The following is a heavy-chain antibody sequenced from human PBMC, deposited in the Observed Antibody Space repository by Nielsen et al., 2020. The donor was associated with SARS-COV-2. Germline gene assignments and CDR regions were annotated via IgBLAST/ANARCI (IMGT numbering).Heavy chain of an antibody. CDR3: ARSRVQLWLTW. J-gene: IGHJ4*02. D-gene: IGHD5-18*01. V-gene: IGHV3-48*04. Sequence: GGSLRLSCAASGFTFSSYSMNWVRQAPGKGLEWVSYISSSSSTIYYADSVKGRFTISRDNAKNSLYLQMNSLRAEDTAVYYCARSRVQLWLTWWGQGTLVTVSS. CDR2: ISSSSSTI. CDR1: GFTFSSYS.